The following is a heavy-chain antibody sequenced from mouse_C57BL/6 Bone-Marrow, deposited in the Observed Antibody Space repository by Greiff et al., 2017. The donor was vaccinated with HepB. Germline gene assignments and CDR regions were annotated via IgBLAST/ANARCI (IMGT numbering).Heavy chain of an antibody. CDR2: IYPGGGYT. J-gene: IGHJ3*01. CDR1: GYTFTNYW. Sequence: QVQLKQSGAELVRPGTSVKMSCKASGYTFTNYWIGWAKQRPGHGLEWIGDIYPGGGYTNYNEKFKGKATLTADKSSSTAYMQFSSLTSEDSAIYYCASRSSGYSSFAYWGQGTLVTVSA. CDR3: ASRSSGYSSFAY. D-gene: IGHD3-2*02. V-gene: IGHV1-63*01.